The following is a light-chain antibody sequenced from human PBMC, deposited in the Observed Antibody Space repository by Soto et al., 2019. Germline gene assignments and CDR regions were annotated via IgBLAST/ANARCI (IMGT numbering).Light chain of an antibody. Sequence: DIQPTPSPSSLSAYVEDIVIITCLASQSISNHLNWYQQKPGKAPKLLIFAASSLQSGVPSRFSGSRSGPDFTLTISSLQPEDFATYYCQQRYSSPPTFGQGTKVEIK. V-gene: IGKV1-39*01. CDR3: QQRYSSPPT. CDR1: QSISNH. J-gene: IGKJ1*01. CDR2: AAS.